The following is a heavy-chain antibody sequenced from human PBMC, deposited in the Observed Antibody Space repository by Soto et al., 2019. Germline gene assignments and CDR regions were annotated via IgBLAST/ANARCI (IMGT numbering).Heavy chain of an antibody. CDR3: ARRGRDSYCTSDCRHAVAV. V-gene: IGHV1-3*01. CDR1: GYLFTSFS. Sequence: QVQLVQSGAAVKEPGASVRLSCKTSGYLFTSFSLHWVRQAPGQGPEWMGWINPGSGDLEYSPKFQGRVTIDRDTLATTASLGLHRLKFEATAVYYCARRGRDSYCTSDCRHAVAVWGRGTMVTVS. D-gene: IGHD2-8*01. CDR2: INPGSGDL. J-gene: IGHJ3*01.